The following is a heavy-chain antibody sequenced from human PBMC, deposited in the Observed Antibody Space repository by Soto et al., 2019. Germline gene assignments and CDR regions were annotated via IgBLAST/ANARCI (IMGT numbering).Heavy chain of an antibody. D-gene: IGHD6-13*01. CDR3: ARDLSRSWYDGYGMDV. CDR1: GGTFSSYA. V-gene: IGHV1-69*01. CDR2: IIPIFGTA. J-gene: IGHJ6*02. Sequence: QVQLVQSGAEVKKPGSSVKVSCKASGGTFSSYAISWVRQAPGQGLEWMGGIIPIFGTANYAQKFQGRVTITADESTSTAYMELSSLRSEDTAVYYCARDLSRSWYDGYGMDVWGQGTTVTVSS.